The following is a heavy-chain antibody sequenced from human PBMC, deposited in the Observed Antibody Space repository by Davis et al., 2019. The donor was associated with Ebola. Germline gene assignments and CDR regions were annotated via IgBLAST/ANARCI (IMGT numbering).Heavy chain of an antibody. Sequence: GESLKISCAASGFTFSSYGMHWVRQAPGKGLEWVAVISYDGSNKYYADSVKGRFTISRDNSKNTLYLQMNSLRAEDTAVYYCATHKTIRFLEWSPLDYWGQGTLVTVSS. V-gene: IGHV3-30*03. D-gene: IGHD3-3*01. CDR2: ISYDGSNK. CDR1: GFTFSSYG. CDR3: ATHKTIRFLEWSPLDY. J-gene: IGHJ4*02.